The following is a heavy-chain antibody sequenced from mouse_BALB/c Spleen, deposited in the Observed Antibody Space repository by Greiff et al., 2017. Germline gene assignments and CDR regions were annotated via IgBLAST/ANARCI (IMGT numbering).Heavy chain of an antibody. D-gene: IGHD1-1*01. Sequence: QVHLQQSGAELARPGASVKLSCKASGYTFTDYYLNWVKQRTGQGLEWIGEIYPGSGNTYYNEKFKGKATLTADKSSSTAYMQLSSLTSEDSAVYCCARGDGSSYPVDDWGQGTTLTVSA. CDR3: ARGDGSSYPVDD. V-gene: IGHV1-77*01. J-gene: IGHJ2*01. CDR1: GYTFTDYY. CDR2: IYPGSGNT.